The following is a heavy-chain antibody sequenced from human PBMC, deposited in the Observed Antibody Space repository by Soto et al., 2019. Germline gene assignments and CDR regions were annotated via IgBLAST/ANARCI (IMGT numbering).Heavy chain of an antibody. Sequence: ASETLSLTCAVYGGSFSGCYWSWIRQPPGKGLEWIGEINHSGSTNYNPSLKSRVTISVDTSKNQFSLKLSSVTAADTAVYYCARRRITIFGVVIWWFDPWGQGTLVTVSS. V-gene: IGHV4-34*01. CDR2: INHSGST. CDR1: GGSFSGCY. D-gene: IGHD3-3*01. CDR3: ARRRITIFGVVIWWFDP. J-gene: IGHJ5*02.